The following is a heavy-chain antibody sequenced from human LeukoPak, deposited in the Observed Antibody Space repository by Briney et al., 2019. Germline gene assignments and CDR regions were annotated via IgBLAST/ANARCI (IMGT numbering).Heavy chain of an antibody. CDR1: GGSISRSSFY. CDR2: IYYSGST. D-gene: IGHD4-17*01. CDR3: ARSNNDGDHLFDY. J-gene: IGHJ4*02. Sequence: SETLSLTCTVSGGSISRSSFYWGWIRQPPGKGLEWLGTIYYSGSTYYNPSLKSRVTISVDTSKNQFSLKLSSATAADTAVYFCARSNNDGDHLFDYWGQGALVTVSS. V-gene: IGHV4-39*01.